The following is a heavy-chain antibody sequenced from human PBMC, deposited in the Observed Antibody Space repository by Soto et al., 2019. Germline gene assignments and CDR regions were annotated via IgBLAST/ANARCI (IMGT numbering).Heavy chain of an antibody. Sequence: PSETLSLTCTVSGGPISSSSYYWGWIRQPPVKGLEWIGSIYYSGSTYYNPSLKSRVTISVDTSKNQFSLKLSSVTAADTAVYYCATTYYYDSSGFDYWGQGTLVTVSS. CDR1: GGPISSSSYY. D-gene: IGHD3-22*01. J-gene: IGHJ4*02. CDR3: ATTYYYDSSGFDY. V-gene: IGHV4-39*01. CDR2: IYYSGST.